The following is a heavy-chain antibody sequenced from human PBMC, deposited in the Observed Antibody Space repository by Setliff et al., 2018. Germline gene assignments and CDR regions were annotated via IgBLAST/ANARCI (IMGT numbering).Heavy chain of an antibody. CDR2: IYHKGRT. V-gene: IGHV4-38-2*01. Sequence: SETLSLTCGVSGISISSGHYWGWIRQPPGKGLEWIATIYHKGRTYYNPSLESRVTISLDTSKNHFSLRLSSVTAADTAVYYCASPRRDDLDSPFDAFDIWGQGTKVTVSS. D-gene: IGHD3-3*01. CDR1: GISISSGHY. J-gene: IGHJ3*02. CDR3: ASPRRDDLDSPFDAFDI.